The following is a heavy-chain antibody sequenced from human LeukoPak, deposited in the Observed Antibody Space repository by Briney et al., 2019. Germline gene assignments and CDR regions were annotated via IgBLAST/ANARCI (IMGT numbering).Heavy chain of an antibody. D-gene: IGHD6-13*01. CDR2: ISYDGSNK. CDR3: ARDGDLWYSSSWYSPHY. V-gene: IGHV3-30*04. Sequence: QPGRSLRLSCAASGFTFSSYAMHWVRQAPGKGLEWVAVISYDGSNKYYADSVKGRFTISRDNSKNTLYLQMNSLRAEDTAVYYCARDGDLWYSSSWYSPHYWGQGTLVTVSS. J-gene: IGHJ4*02. CDR1: GFTFSSYA.